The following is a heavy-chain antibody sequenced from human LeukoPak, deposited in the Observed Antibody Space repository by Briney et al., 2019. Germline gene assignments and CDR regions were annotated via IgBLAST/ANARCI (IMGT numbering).Heavy chain of an antibody. J-gene: IGHJ4*02. D-gene: IGHD3-10*01. CDR1: GFTFSSYG. V-gene: IGHV3-30*18. CDR3: AKDEEWFGDLPGRNFDY. CDR2: ISYDGSNK. Sequence: GRSLRLSCAASGFTFSSYGMHWVRQAPGKGLEWVAVISYDGSNKYYADSVKGRFTISRDNSKNTLYLQMNSLRAEDTAVYYCAKDEEWFGDLPGRNFDYWGQGTLVTVSS.